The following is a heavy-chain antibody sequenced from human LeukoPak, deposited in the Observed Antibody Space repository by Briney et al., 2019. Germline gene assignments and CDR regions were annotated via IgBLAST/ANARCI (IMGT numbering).Heavy chain of an antibody. CDR2: IFYTGST. V-gene: IGHV4-39*07. D-gene: IGHD1-1*01. Sequence: PSETLSLTCTVSSGSISTSNYYWGWVRQPPGTALEWIGNIFYTGSTYYSPSLKSRVTISLDTSRNQFSLRLNSVTAADTAVYYCARLEPVIDAFDVWGQGTMVTVSS. J-gene: IGHJ3*01. CDR3: ARLEPVIDAFDV. CDR1: SGSISTSNYY.